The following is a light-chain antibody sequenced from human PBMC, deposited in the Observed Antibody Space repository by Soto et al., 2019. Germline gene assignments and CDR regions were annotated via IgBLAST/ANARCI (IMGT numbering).Light chain of an antibody. V-gene: IGKV3-15*01. CDR3: QQYRSSPPLT. J-gene: IGKJ4*01. CDR1: QSISSN. CDR2: GAS. Sequence: EIVMTQSPATLSVSPGERATLSCRASQSISSNLAWYQQKPGQAPRLLIYGASTRATGIPARFSGSGSGTDFTLTISRLEPEDFAVYYCQQYRSSPPLTFGGGTKVDI.